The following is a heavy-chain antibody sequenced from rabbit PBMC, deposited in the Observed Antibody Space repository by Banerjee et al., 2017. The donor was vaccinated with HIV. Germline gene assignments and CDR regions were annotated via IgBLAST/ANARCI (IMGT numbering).Heavy chain of an antibody. J-gene: IGHJ4*01. CDR3: ARDLAGVVSWNLNL. CDR1: GFSFSNKYV. V-gene: IGHV1S45*01. CDR2: FNTGSRNA. Sequence: QEQLESSGGDLVKPEGSLTLTGTASGFSFSNKYVMCWVRQARGKGLEWIACFNTGSRNAYYASWVISRFSISKSSSTTVALQMTSLTAADAAKYFCARDLAGVVSWNLNLWGPGTLVTVS. D-gene: IGHD4-1*01.